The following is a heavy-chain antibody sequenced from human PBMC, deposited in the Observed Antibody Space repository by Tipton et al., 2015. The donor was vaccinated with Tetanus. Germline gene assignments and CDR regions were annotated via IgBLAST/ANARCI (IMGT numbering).Heavy chain of an antibody. CDR2: NGGYNGDT. D-gene: IGHD2-21*01. Sequence: QLVQSGAEVKKPGASVKVSCRASGYTFTTYGINWVRQAPGQGLEWLGWNGGYNGDTNYAQKFQGRVTMTTDTSTSTDYLELRSLRSEDTALYYCARGRGGAPWYPLDNWGQGTLVTVSS. V-gene: IGHV1-18*01. J-gene: IGHJ4*02. CDR1: GYTFTTYG. CDR3: ARGRGGAPWYPLDN.